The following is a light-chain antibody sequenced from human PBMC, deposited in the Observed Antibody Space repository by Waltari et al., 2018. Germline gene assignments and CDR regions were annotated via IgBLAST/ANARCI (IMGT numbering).Light chain of an antibody. CDR2: DNN. CDR1: SPNIGNNY. Sequence: QSVLTQPPSVSAAPGQKVTISCSGTSPNIGNNYVSWYQQFPGTAPKVLIHDNNKRPSGMPDRFSGSKSGTSATLVITGLQTGDEADYYCGTWDTSLSKVFGGGTKLTVL. J-gene: IGLJ2*01. CDR3: GTWDTSLSKV. V-gene: IGLV1-51*01.